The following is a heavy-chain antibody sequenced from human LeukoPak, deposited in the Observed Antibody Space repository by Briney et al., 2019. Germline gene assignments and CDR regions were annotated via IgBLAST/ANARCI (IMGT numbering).Heavy chain of an antibody. CDR3: ARDSPDYGGKGFDY. CDR2: IRHDSSDI. J-gene: IGHJ4*02. V-gene: IGHV3-48*01. Sequence: GGSLRLSCAASGFTFSAYSMNWVRQAPGKGLEWISFIRHDSSDIYDADSVKGRFTISRDNGKNSVYLQMNSLRAEDTAVYYCARDSPDYGGKGFDYWDQGTLVTVSS. D-gene: IGHD4-23*01. CDR1: GFTFSAYS.